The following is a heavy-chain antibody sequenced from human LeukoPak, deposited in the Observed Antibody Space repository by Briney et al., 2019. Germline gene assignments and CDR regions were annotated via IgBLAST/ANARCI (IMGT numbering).Heavy chain of an antibody. J-gene: IGHJ4*02. CDR3: AKDLAGIFADYFDY. CDR1: GFTFSNYA. Sequence: GSLRLSCAASGFTFSNYAMSWVRQAPGKGLEWVSAITGGDGSTYYADSVKGRFTISRDNSKRTLYLQMNSLRAEDTAVYYCAKDLAGIFADYFDYWGQGSLVTVSS. CDR2: ITGGDGST. D-gene: IGHD3-3*01. V-gene: IGHV3-23*01.